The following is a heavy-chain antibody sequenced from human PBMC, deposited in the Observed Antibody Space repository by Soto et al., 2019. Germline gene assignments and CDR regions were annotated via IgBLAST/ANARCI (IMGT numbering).Heavy chain of an antibody. Sequence: QVQLVQSGAEVKKPGASVKVSCKASGYTFTSYGISWVRQAPGQGLEWMGWISAYNGNTNYAQKLKGRVTMTTDTSTSTDYMELRSLRSDDTAVYYGARGPATSSSWYVERDWGQGTLVTVSS. CDR2: ISAYNGNT. J-gene: IGHJ4*02. D-gene: IGHD6-13*01. V-gene: IGHV1-18*01. CDR1: GYTFTSYG. CDR3: ARGPATSSSWYVERD.